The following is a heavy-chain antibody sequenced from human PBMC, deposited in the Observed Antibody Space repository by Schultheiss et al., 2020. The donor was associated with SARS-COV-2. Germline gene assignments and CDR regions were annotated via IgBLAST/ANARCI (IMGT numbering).Heavy chain of an antibody. Sequence: GESLKISCEASGFTFSSYAVHWVRQAPGKGLEWVAVISYDGSNKYYADSVKGRFTISRDNSKNTLYLQMNSLRAEDTAVYYCAREGRDYGGNYYYFDYWGQGTLVTVSS. V-gene: IGHV3-30*01. D-gene: IGHD4-23*01. CDR2: ISYDGSNK. J-gene: IGHJ4*02. CDR3: AREGRDYGGNYYYFDY. CDR1: GFTFSSYA.